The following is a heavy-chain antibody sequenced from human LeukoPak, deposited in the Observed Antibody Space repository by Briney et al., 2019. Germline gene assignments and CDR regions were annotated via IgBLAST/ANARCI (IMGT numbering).Heavy chain of an antibody. V-gene: IGHV3-53*01. J-gene: IGHJ4*02. Sequence: GGSLRLSCAASGFTVSGTHMSWVRHAPGKGLEWVSAMYTGGTTYYADYVKGRFTISRDNSRNTLFLHMSSLRADDTAVYYCAKDEATSGGGLASWGQGTLVTVSS. CDR2: MYTGGTT. D-gene: IGHD3-16*01. CDR1: GFTVSGTH. CDR3: AKDEATSGGGLAS.